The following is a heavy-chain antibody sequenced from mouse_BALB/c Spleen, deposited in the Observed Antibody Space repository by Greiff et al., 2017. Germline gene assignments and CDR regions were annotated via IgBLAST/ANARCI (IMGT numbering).Heavy chain of an antibody. V-gene: IGHV5-6-5*01. CDR2: ISSGGST. J-gene: IGHJ4*01. CDR1: GFTFSSYA. Sequence: DVMLVESGGGLVKPGGSLKLSCAASGFTFSSYAMSWVRQTPEKRLEWVASISSGGSTYYPDSVKGRFTISRDNARNILYLQMSSLRSEDTAMYYCARGEDGNPYAMDYWGQGTSVTVSS. CDR3: ARGEDGNPYAMDY. D-gene: IGHD2-1*01.